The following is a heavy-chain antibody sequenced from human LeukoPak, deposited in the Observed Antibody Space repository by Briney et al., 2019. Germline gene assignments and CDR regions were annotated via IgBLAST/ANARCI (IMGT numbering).Heavy chain of an antibody. D-gene: IGHD1-7*01. CDR3: ATDKGLELREDAFDI. J-gene: IGHJ3*02. CDR1: GYTLTELS. V-gene: IGHV1-24*01. Sequence: GASVKVSCKVSGYTLTELSMHWVRQAPGKGLEWMGGFDPEDGETIYAQKFQGRVTMTEDTSTDTAYMELSSLRSEDTAVYYCATDKGLELREDAFDIWGQGTMVTVSS. CDR2: FDPEDGET.